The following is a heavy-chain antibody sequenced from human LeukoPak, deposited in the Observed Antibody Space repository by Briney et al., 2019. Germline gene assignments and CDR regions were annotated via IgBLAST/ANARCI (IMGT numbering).Heavy chain of an antibody. J-gene: IGHJ4*02. CDR3: ARDYSSVENYFDY. V-gene: IGHV3-30-3*01. CDR2: ISYDGSNK. CDR1: GFTFSSYA. Sequence: GGSLRLSCAASGFTFSSYAMHWVRQAPGKGLEWVAVISYDGSNKYYADSVKGRFTISRDNSKNTLYLQMNSLRAEGTAVYYCARDYSSVENYFDYWGQGTLVTVSS. D-gene: IGHD3-22*01.